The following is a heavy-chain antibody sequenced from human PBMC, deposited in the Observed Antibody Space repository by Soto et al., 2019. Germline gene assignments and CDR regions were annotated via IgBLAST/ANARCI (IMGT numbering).Heavy chain of an antibody. Sequence: QVHLVQSGAEVKKSGASVKVSCEASGYSFTAYCVHWVRQAPGQGLEWMGWINPNSGGTNYAQRFQGRVAMPTDTSTNTAYMELNSLKSDDTALYFCARSSGTYSDFDYWGQGTQVTVSS. CDR2: INPNSGGT. V-gene: IGHV1-2*02. J-gene: IGHJ4*01. D-gene: IGHD1-26*01. CDR1: GYSFTAYC. CDR3: ARSSGTYSDFDY.